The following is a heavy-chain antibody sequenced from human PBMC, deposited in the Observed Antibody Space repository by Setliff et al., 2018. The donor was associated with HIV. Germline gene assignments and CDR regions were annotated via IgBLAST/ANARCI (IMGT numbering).Heavy chain of an antibody. D-gene: IGHD3-3*01. CDR2: IYYSGST. J-gene: IGHJ6*03. Sequence: SETLSLTCSVSDDSFSSHFWSWIRQPPGKGLEYIGYIYYSGSTNYNPSLKSRVTISIDMSKNQVSLRLNSVTAADTAVYYCAIVKGFWSVHIGTYDYHYYMDVWG. CDR3: AIVKGFWSVHIGTYDYHYYMDV. V-gene: IGHV4-59*11. CDR1: DDSFSSHF.